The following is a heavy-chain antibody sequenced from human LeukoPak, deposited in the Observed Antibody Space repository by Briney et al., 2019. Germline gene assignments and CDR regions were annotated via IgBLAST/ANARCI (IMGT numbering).Heavy chain of an antibody. Sequence: PGGSLRLSCAASGFTFSSYSMNWVRQAPGKGLEWVSSISSSSSYIYYADSVKGRFTISRDNAKNSLYLQMNSLRAEDTAVFYCAKEGARLHSYYFDYWGQGTLVTASS. V-gene: IGHV3-21*01. D-gene: IGHD1-26*01. CDR2: ISSSSSYI. J-gene: IGHJ4*02. CDR3: AKEGARLHSYYFDY. CDR1: GFTFSSYS.